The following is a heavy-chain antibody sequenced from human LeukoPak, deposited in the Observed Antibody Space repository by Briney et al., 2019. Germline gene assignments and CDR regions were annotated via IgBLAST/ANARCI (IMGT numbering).Heavy chain of an antibody. Sequence: PGGSLRLSCIASGFSFSGYAMSWVRQAPGKGLEWVSYISSSSSTIYYADSVKGRFTISRDNAKNSLYLQMNSLRDEDTAVYYCAREGGLVVVPAAPFGYYYGMDVWGQGTTVTVSS. CDR1: GFSFSGYA. D-gene: IGHD2-2*01. J-gene: IGHJ6*02. CDR2: ISSSSSTI. V-gene: IGHV3-48*02. CDR3: AREGGLVVVPAAPFGYYYGMDV.